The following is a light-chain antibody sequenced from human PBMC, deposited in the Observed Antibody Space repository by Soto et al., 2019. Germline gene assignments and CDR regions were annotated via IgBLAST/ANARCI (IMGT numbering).Light chain of an antibody. CDR1: SSNIDNY. V-gene: IGLV1-47*01. CDR3: AVWDDSLSAYV. J-gene: IGLJ1*01. CDR2: RSN. Sequence: QPVLTQPPSASGTPGQRVTFSCSGSSSNIDNYVYWYQQLPGTAPKLLIYRSNQRPSGVPERFSGSKSGTSASLAISGLRSEDEADYYCAVWDDSLSAYVFGTGTKVTVL.